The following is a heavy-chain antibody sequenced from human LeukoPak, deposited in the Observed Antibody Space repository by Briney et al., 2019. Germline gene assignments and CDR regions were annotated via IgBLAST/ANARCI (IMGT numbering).Heavy chain of an antibody. CDR3: ARVLPVASRDY. J-gene: IGHJ4*02. V-gene: IGHV3-7*01. D-gene: IGHD2-2*01. CDR2: INQDGSDK. Sequence: GGALRLSCASSGFTFSTYWMSWVRQAPGKGLDWVANINQDGSDKFYVDSVKGRFTISRDNAKNSMYLQMSSLRAEDTAIYYCARVLPVASRDYWGQGTLVTVSS. CDR1: GFTFSTYW.